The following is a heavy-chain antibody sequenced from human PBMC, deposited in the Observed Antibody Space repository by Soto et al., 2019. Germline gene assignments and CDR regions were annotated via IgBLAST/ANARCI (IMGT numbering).Heavy chain of an antibody. CDR2: IGTAGDT. V-gene: IGHV3-13*01. CDR1: GFTFSSYD. CDR3: ARERGYYGMDV. J-gene: IGHJ6*02. Sequence: EVQLVESGGGLVQPGGSLRLSCAASGFTFSSYDMHWVRQATGKGLEWVSAIGTAGDTYYPGSVKGRFTISRENAKNSLYLQMNSLRAEDTAVYYCARERGYYGMDVWGQGTTVTVSS.